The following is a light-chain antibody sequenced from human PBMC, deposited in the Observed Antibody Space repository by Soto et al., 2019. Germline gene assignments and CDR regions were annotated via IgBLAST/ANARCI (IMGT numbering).Light chain of an antibody. CDR1: QSISNW. CDR3: QQYSSHST. CDR2: DAS. J-gene: IGKJ1*01. Sequence: DIQMTQSPSSLSASVGDRVTITCRASQSISNWLAWYQQKPGKAPKLLIYDASTLESGVPSRFSGGGFGTDFTLTISSLQPDDFATYYCQQYSSHSTFGQGTKVDIK. V-gene: IGKV1-5*01.